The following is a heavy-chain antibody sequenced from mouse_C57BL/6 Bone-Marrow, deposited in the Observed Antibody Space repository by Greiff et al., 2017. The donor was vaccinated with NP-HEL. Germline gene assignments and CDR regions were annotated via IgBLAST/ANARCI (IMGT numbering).Heavy chain of an antibody. CDR3: ARRGVTTSCDY. CDR2: ISGGGGNT. D-gene: IGHD2-2*01. J-gene: IGHJ2*01. V-gene: IGHV5-9*01. Sequence: DVKLVESGGGLVKPGGSLKLSCAASGFTFSSYTMSWVRQTPEKRLEWVATISGGGGNTYYPDSVKGRFTISRDNAKNTLYLQMSSVRSEDTALYYCARRGVTTSCDYRGQSATLSDSS. CDR1: GFTFSSYT.